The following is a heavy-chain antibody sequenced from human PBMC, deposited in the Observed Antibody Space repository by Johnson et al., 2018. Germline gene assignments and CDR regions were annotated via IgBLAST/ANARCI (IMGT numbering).Heavy chain of an antibody. V-gene: IGHV3-23*04. CDR3: ANLLSDSSGYHRSDDAFDI. Sequence: EVQLVESGGGVVQPGRSLRLSCAASGFTFSSYGMHWVRQAPGKGLEWVSAISGSGGSTYYADSVKGRFTISRDNSKNTLYLQMNSLRAEDTAVYYCANLLSDSSGYHRSDDAFDIWGQGTMVTVSS. CDR1: GFTFSSYG. D-gene: IGHD3-22*01. CDR2: ISGSGGST. J-gene: IGHJ3*02.